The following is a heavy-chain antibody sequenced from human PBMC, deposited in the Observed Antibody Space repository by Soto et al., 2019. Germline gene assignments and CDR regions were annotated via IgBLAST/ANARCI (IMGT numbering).Heavy chain of an antibody. CDR1: GGSISSYY. V-gene: IGHV4-59*01. Sequence: SETLSLTCTVSGGSISSYYWSWIRQPPGKGQEGIGYIYYSGSTNYNPSLKSRVTISVDTSKNQFSLKLSSVTAADTAVYYCARVYISSFSVFYYGMDVWGQGTTVTVSS. CDR3: ARVYISSFSVFYYGMDV. J-gene: IGHJ6*02. CDR2: IYYSGST. D-gene: IGHD6-6*01.